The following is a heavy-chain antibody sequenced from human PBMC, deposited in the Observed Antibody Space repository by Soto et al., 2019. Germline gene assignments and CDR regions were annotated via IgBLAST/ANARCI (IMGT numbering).Heavy chain of an antibody. CDR2: ISYDGSNK. D-gene: IGHD6-19*01. CDR1: GFTFSRYG. J-gene: IGHJ5*02. V-gene: IGHV3-30*18. Sequence: QVQLVESGGGVVQPGRSLRLSWAASGFTFSRYGMHWVRQAPGKGLEGVAVISYDGSNKYYADSVKGRFTISRDNSKNTLYLQMNSLRAEDTAVYYCAKGGLSIAVAGQHNWFDPWGPGTLVTVSS. CDR3: AKGGLSIAVAGQHNWFDP.